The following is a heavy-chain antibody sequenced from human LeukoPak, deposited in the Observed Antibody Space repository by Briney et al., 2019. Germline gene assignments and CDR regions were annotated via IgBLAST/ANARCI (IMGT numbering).Heavy chain of an antibody. D-gene: IGHD6-13*01. CDR2: IYYSGST. CDR3: ARGAGGGAAAGIMLPGRRYFDY. J-gene: IGHJ4*02. V-gene: IGHV4-39*01. Sequence: SETLSLTCSVSGGSISSTSYYWGWIRQPPGKGLEWIGSIYYSGSTYYNPSLKSRVTISVDTSKNQFSLKLSSVTAADTAVYYCARGAGGGAAAGIMLPGRRYFDYWGQGTLVTVSS. CDR1: GGSISSTSYY.